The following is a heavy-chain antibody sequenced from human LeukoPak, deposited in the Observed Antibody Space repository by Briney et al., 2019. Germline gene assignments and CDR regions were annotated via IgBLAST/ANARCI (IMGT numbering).Heavy chain of an antibody. V-gene: IGHV3-74*01. CDR3: TRDLSGTYFGRFDF. Sequence: GGSLRLSCVASGLTFSSYSMHWVRHAPGKGLLWVSRINTAGGSTNFADSVRGRFTISRDNAKNTLYLQMNSLRAEDTAVYYCTRDLSGTYFGRFDFWGQGPVVTVSS. CDR2: INTAGGST. J-gene: IGHJ4*02. CDR1: GLTFSSYS. D-gene: IGHD1-26*01.